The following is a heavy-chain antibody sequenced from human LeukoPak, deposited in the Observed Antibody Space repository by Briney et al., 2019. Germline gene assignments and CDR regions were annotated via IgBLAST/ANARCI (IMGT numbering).Heavy chain of an antibody. Sequence: GGSLRLSCAASGFTFSSYAMSWVRQAPGKGLEWVSAISGSGGSTYYADSVKGRFTISRDNSKNTLYLQMNSLRAEDTAVYYCARHSIGSYYYDSSGYPFDYWGQGTMVTVSS. CDR3: ARHSIGSYYYDSSGYPFDY. CDR1: GFTFSSYA. D-gene: IGHD3-22*01. J-gene: IGHJ4*02. CDR2: ISGSGGST. V-gene: IGHV3-23*01.